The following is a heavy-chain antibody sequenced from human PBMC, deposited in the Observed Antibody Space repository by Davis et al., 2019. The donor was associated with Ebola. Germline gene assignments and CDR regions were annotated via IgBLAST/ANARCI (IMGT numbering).Heavy chain of an antibody. CDR1: GGSISSSSYY. CDR2: IYYSGST. J-gene: IGHJ4*02. V-gene: IGHV4-61*05. Sequence: GSLRLSCTVSGGSISSSSYYWGWIRQPPGKGLEWIGYIYYSGSTNYNPSLKSRITISIDTSKTQFSLKLSSVTAADTAMYYCARSSYSSSSLLDSWGQGTLVTVSS. D-gene: IGHD6-6*01. CDR3: ARSSYSSSSLLDS.